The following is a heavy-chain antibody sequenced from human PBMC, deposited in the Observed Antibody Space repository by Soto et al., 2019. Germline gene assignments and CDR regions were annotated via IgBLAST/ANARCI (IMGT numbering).Heavy chain of an antibody. Sequence: SETLSLTCAVYGGSFSGYYWSWIRQPPGKGLEWIGEINHSGSTNYNPSLKSRVTISVDTSKNQFSLKLSSVTAADTAVYYCARTGHSSGSQGAFDIWGQGTMVTVSS. V-gene: IGHV4-34*01. D-gene: IGHD3-22*01. CDR2: INHSGST. CDR1: GGSFSGYY. J-gene: IGHJ3*02. CDR3: ARTGHSSGSQGAFDI.